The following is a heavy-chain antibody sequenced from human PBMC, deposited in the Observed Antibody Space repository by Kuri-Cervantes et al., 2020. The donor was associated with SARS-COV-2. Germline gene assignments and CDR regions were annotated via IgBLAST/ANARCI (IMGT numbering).Heavy chain of an antibody. CDR1: GFPFDDYA. J-gene: IGHJ5*02. Sequence: LSLPRAASGFPFDDYAKHWVRQAPGKGPEWVSGISWNSGSIGYADSVKGRFTISRDNAKNPLYLQMNSLRAEDTAVYYCARDRGIVIVPAAIWFDPWGQGTLVTVSS. D-gene: IGHD2-2*01. V-gene: IGHV3-9*01. CDR3: ARDRGIVIVPAAIWFDP. CDR2: ISWNSGSI.